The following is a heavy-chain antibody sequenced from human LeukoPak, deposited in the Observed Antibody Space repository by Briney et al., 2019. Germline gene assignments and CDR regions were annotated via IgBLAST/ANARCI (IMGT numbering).Heavy chain of an antibody. CDR2: MSPKNGNT. CDR3: ARGNAVSGDY. CDR1: GYTFTNDY. Sequence: ASVRVSCKASGYTFTNDYIKWVRQATGQWLEWLGWMSPKNGNTGYAQKFHDRVALTRDTSISTAYLELSSLTDDDTAIYYCARGNAVSGDYWGQGTLVTVSS. D-gene: IGHD6-19*01. V-gene: IGHV1-8*01. J-gene: IGHJ4*02.